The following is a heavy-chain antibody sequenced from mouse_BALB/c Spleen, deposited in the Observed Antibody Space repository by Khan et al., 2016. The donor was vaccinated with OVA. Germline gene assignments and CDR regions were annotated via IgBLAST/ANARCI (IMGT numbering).Heavy chain of an antibody. CDR2: INSNGGST. V-gene: IGHV5-6-3*01. CDR1: GFTFSNYG. J-gene: IGHJ4*01. CDR3: ARDPYYYGSKYAMDY. Sequence: EVELVESGGGLVKPGGSLKLSCAASGFTFSNYGMSWVRQTPDKRLELVATINSNGGSTYYPDTVKGRFTISRDNGKNTLFLQMSSLKSEDTAMYYCARDPYYYGSKYAMDYWGQGTSVTVSS. D-gene: IGHD1-1*01.